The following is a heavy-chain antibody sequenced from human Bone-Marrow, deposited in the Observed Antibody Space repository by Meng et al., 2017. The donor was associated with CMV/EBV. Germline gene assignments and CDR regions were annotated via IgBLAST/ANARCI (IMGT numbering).Heavy chain of an antibody. D-gene: IGHD3-22*01. CDR2: IYYSGST. CDR1: GGSISSSSYY. CDR3: ARHRGGNYYDSSGYFDY. Sequence: SETLSLTCTVSGGSISSSSYYWGWIRQPPGKGLEWIGSIYYSGSTYYNPSLKSRVTISVDTSKNQFSLKLSSVTAADTAVYYCARHRGGNYYDSSGYFDYWGQGTLVTVSS. V-gene: IGHV4-39*01. J-gene: IGHJ4*02.